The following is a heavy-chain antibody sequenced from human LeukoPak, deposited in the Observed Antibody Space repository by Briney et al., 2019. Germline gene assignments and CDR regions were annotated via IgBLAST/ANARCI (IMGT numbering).Heavy chain of an antibody. J-gene: IGHJ3*02. Sequence: PGGSLRLSCAASGFTFSSYSMNWVRQAPGKGLEWVSYISSSSSTIYYADSVKGRFTISRDNAKNSLYLQMDSLRAEDTAVYYCARGASTKNIGPNLIVVGDAFDIWGQGTMVTVSS. CDR3: ARGASTKNIGPNLIVVGDAFDI. V-gene: IGHV3-48*04. CDR2: ISSSSSTI. D-gene: IGHD3-22*01. CDR1: GFTFSSYS.